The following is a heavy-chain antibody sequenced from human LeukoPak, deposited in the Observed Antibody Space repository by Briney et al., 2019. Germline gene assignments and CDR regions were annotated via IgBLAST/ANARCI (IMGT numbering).Heavy chain of an antibody. V-gene: IGHV4-4*09. J-gene: IGHJ4*02. D-gene: IGHD6-19*01. CDR1: GGSISSYY. CDR3: ARMGYSSGWYFDY. Sequence: SETLSLTCTVSGGSISSYYRSWIRQPPGKGLEWIGYIYTSGSTNYNPSLKSRVTISVDTSKNQFSLKLSSVTAADTAVYYCARMGYSSGWYFDYWGQGTLVTVSS. CDR2: IYTSGST.